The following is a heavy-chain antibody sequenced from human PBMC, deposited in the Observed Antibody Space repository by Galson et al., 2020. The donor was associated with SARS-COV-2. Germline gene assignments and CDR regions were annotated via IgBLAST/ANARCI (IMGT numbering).Heavy chain of an antibody. J-gene: IGHJ4*02. Sequence: GGSLRLSCAASGFTFSSYEMNWVRQAPGKGLEWVSYISSSGSTIYYADSVKGRFTISRDNAKNSLYLQMNSLRAEDTAVYYCASSITMIADYWGQGTLVTVSS. D-gene: IGHD3-22*01. CDR1: GFTFSSYE. CDR3: ASSITMIADY. V-gene: IGHV3-48*03. CDR2: ISSSGSTI.